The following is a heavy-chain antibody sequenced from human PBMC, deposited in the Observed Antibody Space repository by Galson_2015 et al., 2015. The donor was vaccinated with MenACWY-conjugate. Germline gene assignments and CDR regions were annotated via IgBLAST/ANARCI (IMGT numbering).Heavy chain of an antibody. CDR3: ARVRGSGEGRGMDV. J-gene: IGHJ6*02. Sequence: SLRLSCAASGFKLSDYYMSWIRQAPGKGLEWVSYISSSSSYTNYADSVRGRFTISRDNAKNSLYLQMNSLRAEDTAVYYCARVRGSGEGRGMDVWGQGATVTVSS. D-gene: IGHD3-10*01. CDR2: ISSSSSYT. CDR1: GFKLSDYY. V-gene: IGHV3-11*05.